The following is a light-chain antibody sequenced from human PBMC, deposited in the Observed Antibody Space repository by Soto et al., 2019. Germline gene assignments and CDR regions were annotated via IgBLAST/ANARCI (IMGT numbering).Light chain of an antibody. CDR2: GNS. V-gene: IGLV1-40*01. CDR1: SSNIGAGYD. J-gene: IGLJ1*01. Sequence: QSVLTQPPSVSGAPGQRVTISCTGSSSNIGAGYDVHWYQQLPGTAPKLLIYGNSNRPSGVPDRFSGSKSGTSASLAITGLQAEDEADYYCQSYDSSLSVPLYVFGTGTKLTVL. CDR3: QSYDSSLSVPLYV.